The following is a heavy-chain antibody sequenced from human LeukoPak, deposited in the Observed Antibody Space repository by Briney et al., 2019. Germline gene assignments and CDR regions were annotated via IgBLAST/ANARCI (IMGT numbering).Heavy chain of an antibody. Sequence: GGSLRLSCAASGITFNSYTMNWVRQAPGKGLQWVSSISSSSSYIYYAASVKGRFTISRDNAKSSLYLQMNRLRAEDTAVYYCAKAPVTTCSGAYCYPFDYWSQGTLVTVSS. J-gene: IGHJ4*02. CDR1: GITFNSYT. CDR3: AKAPVTTCSGAYCYPFDY. V-gene: IGHV3-21*01. CDR2: ISSSSSYI. D-gene: IGHD2-15*01.